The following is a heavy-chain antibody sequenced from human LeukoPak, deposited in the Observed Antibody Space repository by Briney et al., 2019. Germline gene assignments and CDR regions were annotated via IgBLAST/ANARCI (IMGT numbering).Heavy chain of an antibody. J-gene: IGHJ6*03. CDR3: AREVGNSYYYYYMDV. CDR2: ISHSGTT. V-gene: IGHV4-39*07. D-gene: IGHD1-14*01. Sequence: SETLSLTCTVSGDSFSSYIYPWGWLRQPPGKGLEWIGSISHSGTTYYNPSLKSRVTISIDTSKSQFSLKLNSVTAADTAVYYCAREVGNSYYYYYMDVWGRGTTVTVSS. CDR1: GDSFSSYIYP.